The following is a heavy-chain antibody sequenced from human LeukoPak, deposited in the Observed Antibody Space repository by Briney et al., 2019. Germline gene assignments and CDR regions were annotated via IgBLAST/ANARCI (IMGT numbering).Heavy chain of an antibody. CDR3: ARPGAYCGGDCYLAFDI. CDR1: GDSISSSSYY. J-gene: IGHJ3*02. Sequence: SETLSLTCTVSGDSISSSSYYWGWIRQPPGKGLEWIGTIYYSGATYYNPSLKSRVTISVDTSKNQFSLKLSSVTAADTAVYYCARPGAYCGGDCYLAFDIWGQGTMVTVSS. CDR2: IYYSGAT. D-gene: IGHD2-21*02. V-gene: IGHV4-39*01.